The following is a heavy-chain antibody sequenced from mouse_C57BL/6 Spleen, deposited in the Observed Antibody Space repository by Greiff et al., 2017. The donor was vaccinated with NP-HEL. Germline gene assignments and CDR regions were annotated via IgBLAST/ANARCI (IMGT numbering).Heavy chain of an antibody. CDR1: GYTFTNYW. V-gene: IGHV1-61*01. CDR3: AKEPYDYERALYWYFDV. CDR2: IYPSNSDT. Sequence: QVQLQQPGAELVRPGSSVKLSCKASGYTFTNYWMNWVKQRPGQDLEWIGNIYPSNSDTNYNQKFKDKATLTVDKSSSTAYMQLTSLTSEDSAVYYCAKEPYDYERALYWYFDVWGTGTTVTVSS. D-gene: IGHD2-4*01. J-gene: IGHJ1*03.